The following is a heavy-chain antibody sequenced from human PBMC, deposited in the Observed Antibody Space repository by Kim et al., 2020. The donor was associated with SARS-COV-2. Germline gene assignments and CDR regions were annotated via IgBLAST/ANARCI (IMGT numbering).Heavy chain of an antibody. CDR3: AKEHSVAGAFDY. J-gene: IGHJ4*02. Sequence: YTADSVKGRVTTTRDKSKTTLYRQMNSLRAEDTAVYYCAKEHSVAGAFDYWGQGALVTVSS. D-gene: IGHD6-19*01. V-gene: IGHV3-23*01.